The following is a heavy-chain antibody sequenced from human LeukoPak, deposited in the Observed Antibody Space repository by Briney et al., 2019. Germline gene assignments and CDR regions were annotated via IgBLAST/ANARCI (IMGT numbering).Heavy chain of an antibody. D-gene: IGHD3-10*01. J-gene: IGHJ3*02. V-gene: IGHV4-59*01. CDR1: GGSISSYY. CDR3: ARQAPAGLGYYNSPHDAFDI. Sequence: SETLSLTCTVSGGSISSYYWSWIRQPPGKGLEWIGYIYYSGSTNYNPSLKSRVTISVDTSKNQFSLKLSSVTAADTAVYYCARQAPAGLGYYNSPHDAFDIWGQGTMVTVSS. CDR2: IYYSGST.